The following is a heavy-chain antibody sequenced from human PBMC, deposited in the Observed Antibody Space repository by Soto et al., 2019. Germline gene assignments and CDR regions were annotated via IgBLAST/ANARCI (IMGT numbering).Heavy chain of an antibody. J-gene: IGHJ4*02. CDR3: ARQVFGVVADDVDY. CDR1: GGTFSSYA. Sequence: SVKVSCKASGGTFSSYAISWVRQAPGQGLEWMGGIIPIFGTANYAQKFQGRVTITADESTSTAYMELSSLRSEDTAVYYCARQVFGVVADDVDYWGQGTLVTVSS. V-gene: IGHV1-69*13. CDR2: IIPIFGTA. D-gene: IGHD3-3*01.